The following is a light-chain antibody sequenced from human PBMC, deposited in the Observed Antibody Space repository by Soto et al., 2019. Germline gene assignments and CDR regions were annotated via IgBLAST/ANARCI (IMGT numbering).Light chain of an antibody. Sequence: QSALTQPPSASGSPGQSVTISCTGTSSDVGGYNFVSWYQQHPGKAPKLMIYEVTKRPSGVPDRFSGSKSGNTASLTVSGLQAEDEAEYYCCSYAGSYTLMFGGGTQLTVL. V-gene: IGLV2-8*01. CDR3: CSYAGSYTLM. CDR1: SSDVGGYNF. CDR2: EVT. J-gene: IGLJ3*02.